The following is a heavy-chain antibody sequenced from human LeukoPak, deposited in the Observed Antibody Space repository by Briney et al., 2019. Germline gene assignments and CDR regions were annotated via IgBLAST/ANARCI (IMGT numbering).Heavy chain of an antibody. CDR1: GYSFTSYW. Sequence: GESLKISCKGSGYSFTSYWIGWVRQMPGKGLEWMGIIYPGDSDTRYSPSFQGQVTISADKSISTAYLQWSSLKASDTAMYYCAGHRDGVATVTTWSYYYYYYMDVWGKGTTVTVSS. J-gene: IGHJ6*03. V-gene: IGHV5-51*01. CDR2: IYPGDSDT. D-gene: IGHD4-11*01. CDR3: AGHRDGVATVTTWSYYYYYYMDV.